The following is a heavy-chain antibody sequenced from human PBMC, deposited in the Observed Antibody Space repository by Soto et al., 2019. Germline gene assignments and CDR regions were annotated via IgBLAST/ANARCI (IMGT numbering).Heavy chain of an antibody. Sequence: SVKVSCKASGGTFSSYAISWVRQAPGQGLEWMGGIIPIFGTANYAQKFQGRVTITADESTSTAYMELSSLRSEDTAVYYCARDTAYYYDSSGYYSCDYWGQGTLVTVSS. V-gene: IGHV1-69*13. CDR3: ARDTAYYYDSSGYYSCDY. D-gene: IGHD3-22*01. J-gene: IGHJ4*02. CDR2: IIPIFGTA. CDR1: GGTFSSYA.